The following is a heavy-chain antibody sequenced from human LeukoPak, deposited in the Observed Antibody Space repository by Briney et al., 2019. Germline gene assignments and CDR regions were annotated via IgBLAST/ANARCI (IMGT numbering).Heavy chain of an antibody. CDR2: ISGSGGST. CDR3: AKVHYNVDTAMVPITPNFDY. CDR1: GFTFSSYA. D-gene: IGHD5-18*01. Sequence: PGGSLRLSCAASGFTFSSYAMSWVRQASGKGLEWVSAISGSGGSTYYADSVKGRFTISRDNSKNTLYLQMNSLRAEDTAVYYCAKVHYNVDTAMVPITPNFDYWGQGTLVTVSS. V-gene: IGHV3-23*01. J-gene: IGHJ4*02.